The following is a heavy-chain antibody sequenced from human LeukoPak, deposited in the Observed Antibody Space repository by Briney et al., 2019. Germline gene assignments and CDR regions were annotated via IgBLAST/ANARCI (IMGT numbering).Heavy chain of an antibody. CDR2: INWNGGST. V-gene: IGHV3-20*04. Sequence: GGALRLSCAASGFTFEDYAMMWVRQVPGEGLEWVSGINWNGGSTGNADSVKGRFTISRDNAKNSLYLQMNSLRAEDTAVYYCSRDIKGQYQDAFDIWGQGTMVTVSS. CDR3: SRDIKGQYQDAFDI. D-gene: IGHD2-2*01. CDR1: GFTFEDYA. J-gene: IGHJ3*02.